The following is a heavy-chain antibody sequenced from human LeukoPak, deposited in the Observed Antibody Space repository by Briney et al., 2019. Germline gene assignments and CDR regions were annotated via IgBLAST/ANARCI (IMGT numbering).Heavy chain of an antibody. J-gene: IGHJ5*02. Sequence: GKSLRLSCSGAGFTFRDSAFHWVRRAPGKGLEWVAVISDEGTQRSYADSVRGRFTISRDNSKDTLYLHMKNLRPEDSAVYYCARESGFMMVGEINADNWFDPWGQGTPVSVSS. V-gene: IGHV3-30*04. CDR1: GFTFRDSA. CDR3: ARESGFMMVGEINADNWFDP. D-gene: IGHD3-3*01. CDR2: ISDEGTQR.